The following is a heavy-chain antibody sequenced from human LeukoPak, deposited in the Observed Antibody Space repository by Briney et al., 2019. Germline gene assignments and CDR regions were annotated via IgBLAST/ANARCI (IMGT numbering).Heavy chain of an antibody. V-gene: IGHV4-30-2*01. CDR1: GGSISSGGYS. CDR2: IYHSGST. CDR3: ARTTVTNHFDY. Sequence: PSETLSLTCAVSGGSISSGGYSWSWIRQPPGKGLEWIGYIYHSGSTYYNPSLKSRVTISVDRSKNQFSLKLSSVTAADTAVYYCARTTVTNHFDYWGQGTLVTVSS. D-gene: IGHD4-17*01. J-gene: IGHJ4*02.